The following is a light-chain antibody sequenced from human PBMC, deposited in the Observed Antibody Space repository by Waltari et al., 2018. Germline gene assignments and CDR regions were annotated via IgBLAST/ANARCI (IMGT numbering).Light chain of an antibody. Sequence: QTVLTQPPSLSGTPGQRVTIPCSGRSFNIGRNYVLWFQQLPGTAPNLLIYRNDERPSGVPDRISGSKSGTSASLAISGLRSEDEAHYYCAAWDDSLSASLFGGGTKLTVL. V-gene: IGLV1-47*01. J-gene: IGLJ3*02. CDR2: RND. CDR1: SFNIGRNY. CDR3: AAWDDSLSASL.